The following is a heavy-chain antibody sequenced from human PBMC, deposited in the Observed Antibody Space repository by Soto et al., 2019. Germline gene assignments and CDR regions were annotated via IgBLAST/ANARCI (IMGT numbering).Heavy chain of an antibody. J-gene: IGHJ4*02. V-gene: IGHV4-34*01. CDR2: INHRGST. CDR1: GGSFSGYY. CDR3: ASSYGYRQPIDY. Sequence: QVQLQQWGAGLLKPSETLSLTCAVYGGSFSGYYWSWIRQPPGKGLEWIGEINHRGSTNYNPSLKSRVTISVDTSKNQFSLKLSSVTAADTAVYYCASSYGYRQPIDYWGQGTLVTVSS. D-gene: IGHD6-13*01.